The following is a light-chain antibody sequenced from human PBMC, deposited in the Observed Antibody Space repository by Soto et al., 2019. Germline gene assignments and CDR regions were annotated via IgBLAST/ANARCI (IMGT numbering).Light chain of an antibody. Sequence: EIVLTQSPATLSLPPEERATLSCRASQSVSSNLAWYQQKPGQAPRLLIYDASNRATGIPARFSGSGSGTDFTLTISSLEPEDFAVYYCQQRSNWPQITFGQGTRLEIK. J-gene: IGKJ5*01. CDR2: DAS. CDR3: QQRSNWPQIT. V-gene: IGKV3-11*01. CDR1: QSVSSN.